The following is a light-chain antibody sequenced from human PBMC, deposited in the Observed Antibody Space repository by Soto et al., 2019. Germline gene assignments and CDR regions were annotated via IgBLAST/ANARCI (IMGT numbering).Light chain of an antibody. J-gene: IGKJ1*01. CDR2: CAS. CDR1: QSVLSSSNNRNF. CDR3: HKYYGAPLT. V-gene: IGKV4-1*01. Sequence: IVMSQSPDSLAVSLGERATINCKSSQSVLSSSNNRNFLAWYQQRPGQPPKLLINCASTRASGVPDRFSGSGSGADFTLSISSLQAEDVAVYYCHKYYGAPLTLGQGTKVDIK.